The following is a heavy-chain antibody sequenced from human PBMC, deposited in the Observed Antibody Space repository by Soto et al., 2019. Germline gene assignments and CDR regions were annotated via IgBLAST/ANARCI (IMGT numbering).Heavy chain of an antibody. CDR3: ARGEDSSSWRFDY. Sequence: GASVKVSCKASGYTFTGYYMHWVRQAPGQGLEWMGWINPNSGGTNYAQKFQGWVTMTRDTSISTAYMELSRLRSDDTAVYYCARGEDSSSWRFDYWGQGTLVTVS. D-gene: IGHD6-13*01. J-gene: IGHJ4*02. CDR2: INPNSGGT. V-gene: IGHV1-2*04. CDR1: GYTFTGYY.